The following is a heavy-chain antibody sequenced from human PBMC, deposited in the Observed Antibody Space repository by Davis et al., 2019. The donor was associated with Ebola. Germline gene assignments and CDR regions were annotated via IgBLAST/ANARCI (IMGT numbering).Heavy chain of an antibody. Sequence: GESLKISCKASGYSFSSYWLAWVRHLPAKGLEWMGIIYPGDSDATYRPSVQGQVTFSAYKSISTAYLQWSSLKASDTATYYCARAPYYYDISGFYVDYWGQGTLVTVSS. CDR3: ARAPYYYDISGFYVDY. CDR2: IYPGDSDA. CDR1: GYSFSSYW. V-gene: IGHV5-51*01. D-gene: IGHD3-22*01. J-gene: IGHJ4*02.